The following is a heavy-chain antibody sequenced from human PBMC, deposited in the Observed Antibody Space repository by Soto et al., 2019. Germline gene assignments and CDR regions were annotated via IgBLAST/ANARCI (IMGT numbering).Heavy chain of an antibody. CDR3: ARGLPGSGWAFDY. CDR2: LNDGGDDK. Sequence: EVQMLESGGGLVQPGWSLRLSCAPSGVAFTRHVMSWVRQFPGKGLEWVSSLNDGGDDKVYAHSVAGRFTISIDNSQNTLYLQMTTRRAEDTAIYFWARGLPGSGWAFDYWGQGILVTVSS. CDR1: GVAFTRHV. V-gene: IGHV3-23*01. J-gene: IGHJ4*02. D-gene: IGHD6-19*01.